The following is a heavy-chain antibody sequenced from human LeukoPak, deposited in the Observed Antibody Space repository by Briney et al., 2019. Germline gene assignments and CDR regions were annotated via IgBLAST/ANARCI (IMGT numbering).Heavy chain of an antibody. D-gene: IGHD2-2*01. CDR2: ISGSGRTM. CDR1: GFSFSDFF. Sequence: PGGSLRLSCAASGFSFSDFFMSWIRQAPGKGLEWVSSISGSGRTMYYADSLKGRFTISRDNAKNSLYLQLNSLRAEDTAVYYCARDLEYCTITSCPLEYWGQGTLVTVSS. J-gene: IGHJ4*02. V-gene: IGHV3-11*04. CDR3: ARDLEYCTITSCPLEY.